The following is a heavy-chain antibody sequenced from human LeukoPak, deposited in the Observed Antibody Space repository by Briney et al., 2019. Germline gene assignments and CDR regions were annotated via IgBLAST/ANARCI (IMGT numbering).Heavy chain of an antibody. D-gene: IGHD2-21*02. V-gene: IGHV4-34*01. J-gene: IGHJ6*03. CDR1: DGSFSDYY. CDR2: INRRGIT. CDR3: ARIYGVTRASHYYYMDV. Sequence: PSETLSLTCGVYDGSFSDYYWTWLRQPPGKGLEWIGEINRRGITNYNPSLKSRATISVDTSKTQFSLRVRSVTAADTGVYFCARIYGVTRASHYYYMDVWGKGTTVTISS.